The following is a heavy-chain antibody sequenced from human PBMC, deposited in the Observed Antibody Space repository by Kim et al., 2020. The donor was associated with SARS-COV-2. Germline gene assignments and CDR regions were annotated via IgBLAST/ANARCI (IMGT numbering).Heavy chain of an antibody. J-gene: IGHJ4*02. Sequence: ASVKVSCKASGYTFTSYAMHWVRQAPGQRLEWMGWINAGNGNTKYSQKFQGRVTITRDTSASTAYMELSSLRSEDTAVYYCARGGPPSGSYDPPTLPFDYWGQGTLVTVSS. CDR3: ARGGPPSGSYDPPTLPFDY. V-gene: IGHV1-3*01. CDR2: INAGNGNT. CDR1: GYTFTSYA. D-gene: IGHD1-26*01.